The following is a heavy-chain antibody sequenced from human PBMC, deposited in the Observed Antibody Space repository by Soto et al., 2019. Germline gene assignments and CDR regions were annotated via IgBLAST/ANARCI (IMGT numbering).Heavy chain of an antibody. CDR3: LNGVYY. CDR2: INSGSTSI. V-gene: IGHV3-48*01. J-gene: IGHJ4*02. D-gene: IGHD4-17*01. Sequence: EEHLVESGGGLVQPWGSLRLSCAASGVTFSSHVMYWVRQAPGKGLEWVSSINSGSTSIYYADSVKGRFTISRDNGKNSLYLQMSSLRADDTAVYYCLNGVYYVGQGTLVTVSS. CDR1: GVTFSSHV.